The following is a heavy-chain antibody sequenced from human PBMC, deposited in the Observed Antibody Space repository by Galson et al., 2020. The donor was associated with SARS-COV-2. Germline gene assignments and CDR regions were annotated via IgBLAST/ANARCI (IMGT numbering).Heavy chain of an antibody. J-gene: IGHJ4*02. V-gene: IGHV4-39*07. D-gene: IGHD5-18*01. CDR1: GGSISSSSYY. CDR2: IHYSGST. CDR3: ARDARALRDGYSYGYNY. Sequence: SETLSLTCTVSGGSISSSSYYWGWIRKPPGKGPEWIGSIHYSGSTYYNPSLKSRVTISVDTSKNQFSLKLSSVTAADTAVYYCARDARALRDGYSYGYNYWGQGTLVTVSS.